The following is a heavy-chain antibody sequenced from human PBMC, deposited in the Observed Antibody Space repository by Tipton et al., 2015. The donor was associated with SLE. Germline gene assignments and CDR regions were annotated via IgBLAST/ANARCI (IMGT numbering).Heavy chain of an antibody. CDR2: ISSTGIT. V-gene: IGHV4-61*02. CDR3: ARAKSWLPLDF. D-gene: IGHD5-24*01. CDR1: DDSISGSYY. J-gene: IGHJ4*02. Sequence: TLSLTCTVSDDSISGSYYWSWIRQPAGKGLEWIGRISSTGITNYNPSLKSQVTISVDASKNQFSLKLNPVTAADTAVYYCARAKSWLPLDFWGLGTLVAVSS.